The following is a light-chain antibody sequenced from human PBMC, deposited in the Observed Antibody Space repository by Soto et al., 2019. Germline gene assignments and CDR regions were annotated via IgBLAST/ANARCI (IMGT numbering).Light chain of an antibody. CDR3: QQYESYST. J-gene: IGKJ1*01. CDR2: KAS. V-gene: IGKV1-5*03. Sequence: DIQLTQSPSTLSASVGDRVTITCRASQSISSWLAWYQQKPGKAPSVLIYKASSLESGVPSRFSGSGFGTEFTLTISSLQPDDSATYYCQQYESYSTFGQGTKVEIK. CDR1: QSISSW.